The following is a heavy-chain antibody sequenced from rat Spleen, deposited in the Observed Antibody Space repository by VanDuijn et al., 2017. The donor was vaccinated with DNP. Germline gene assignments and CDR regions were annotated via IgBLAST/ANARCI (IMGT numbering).Heavy chain of an antibody. CDR2: ISTSGGNT. CDR1: GFTFSSFP. J-gene: IGHJ4*01. CDR3: ARQGYYDGYYYYAMDA. V-gene: IGHV5-46*01. D-gene: IGHD1-12*03. Sequence: EVQLVESGGGLVQPGRSMKLSCAASGFTFSSFPMAWVRQAPTKGLEWVASISTSGGNTYHRDSVKGRFTISRDNAKSTLFLQMNSLRSEDTATYYCARQGYYDGYYYYAMDAWGQGTSVTVSS.